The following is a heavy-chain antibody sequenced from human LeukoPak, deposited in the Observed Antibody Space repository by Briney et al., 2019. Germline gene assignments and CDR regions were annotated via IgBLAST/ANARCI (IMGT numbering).Heavy chain of an antibody. D-gene: IGHD2-15*01. CDR3: ARGGHACGGSSCYDY. J-gene: IGHJ4*02. V-gene: IGHV1-69*05. Sequence: GASVKVSCKASGGTFSSYAISWVRQAPGQGLEWMGGIIPIFGTANYAQKFQGRVTMTRDTSTSTLYMELNSLTSDDTALYYCARGGHACGGSSCYDYWGQGTLVSVSS. CDR1: GGTFSSYA. CDR2: IIPIFGTA.